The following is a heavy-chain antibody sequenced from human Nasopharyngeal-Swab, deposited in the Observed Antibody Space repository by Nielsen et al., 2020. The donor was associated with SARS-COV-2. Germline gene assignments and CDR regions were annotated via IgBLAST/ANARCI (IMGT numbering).Heavy chain of an antibody. Sequence: GESLKSCKGSGYSFTSYWIGWVRQMPGKGLEWMGIIYPGDSDTRYSPSFQGQVTISADKSISTAYLQWSSLKASDTAMYYCARGEFNWGYIVYWGQGTLVTVSS. CDR2: IYPGDSDT. D-gene: IGHD7-27*01. V-gene: IGHV5-51*01. J-gene: IGHJ4*02. CDR3: ARGEFNWGYIVY. CDR1: GYSFTSYW.